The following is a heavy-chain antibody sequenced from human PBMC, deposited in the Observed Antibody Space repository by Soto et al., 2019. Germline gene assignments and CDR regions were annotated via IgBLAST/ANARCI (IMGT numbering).Heavy chain of an antibody. CDR1: GFTFSRYG. J-gene: IGHJ4*02. CDR2: IVRDGAKK. V-gene: IGHV3-33*01. Sequence: QVHLVESGGGVVQPGRPLRLSCAAAGFTFSRYGMHWVRQAPGKGRGWVGGIVRDGAKKQYADSGRGRSTTSRDNSKDTLYLEVNSVTVEDTVVYCCARDDDFEGYGLAYWGQGTLVTVSS. CDR3: ARDDDFEGYGLAY. D-gene: IGHD5-12*01.